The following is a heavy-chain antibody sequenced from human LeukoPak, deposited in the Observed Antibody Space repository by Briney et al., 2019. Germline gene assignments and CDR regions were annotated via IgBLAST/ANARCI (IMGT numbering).Heavy chain of an antibody. CDR2: IYYSGST. J-gene: IGHJ4*02. CDR3: ARSKRYFDY. CDR1: GGSISSYY. V-gene: IGHV4-59*01. Sequence: SETLSLTCTVSGGSISSYYWSWIRQPPGKGLEWIGYIYYSGSTNYNPSLKSRVTISVDTSKNQFSLKLSSVTAADTAVYYCARSKRYFDYWGQGALVTVSS.